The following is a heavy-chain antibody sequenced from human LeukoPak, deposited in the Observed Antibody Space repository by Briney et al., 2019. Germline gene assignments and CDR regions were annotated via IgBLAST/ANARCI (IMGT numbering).Heavy chain of an antibody. CDR2: TNPKSGGT. CDR1: ANTLTGYY. Sequence: AASVKVSCKASANTLTGYYMHWVRQAPGQGLEWMGWTNPKSGGTNYAQKFQGRVTMTRDTSISTAFMELSRLRSDDTAVYYCARDLSITMVRAPFYWGPGTPVTVSS. CDR3: ARDLSITMVRAPFY. J-gene: IGHJ4*02. D-gene: IGHD3-10*01. V-gene: IGHV1-2*02.